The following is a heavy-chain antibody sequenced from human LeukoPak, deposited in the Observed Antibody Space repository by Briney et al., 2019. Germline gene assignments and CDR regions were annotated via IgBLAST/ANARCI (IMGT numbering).Heavy chain of an antibody. CDR2: IYTSGGT. CDR3: ARDRYYYYYMDV. V-gene: IGHV4-61*02. CDR1: GGSISSGSYY. Sequence: SETLSLTCTVSGGSISSGSYYWSWIRQPAGKGLEWIGRIYTSGGTNYNPSLKSRVTISVDTSKNQFSLKLSSVTAADTAVYYCARDRYYYYYMDVWGKGTTVTVSS. J-gene: IGHJ6*03.